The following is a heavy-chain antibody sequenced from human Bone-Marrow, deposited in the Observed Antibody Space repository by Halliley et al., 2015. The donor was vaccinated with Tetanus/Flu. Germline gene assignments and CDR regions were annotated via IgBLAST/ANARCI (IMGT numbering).Heavy chain of an antibody. J-gene: IGHJ4*02. D-gene: IGHD6-13*01. CDR2: MYYSGTS. CDR3: ARVSTGAYYFDF. CDR1: GGPISGYQ. V-gene: IGHV4-59*01. Sequence: TLSLTCTVSGGPISGYQWSWLRQPPGKGLEWIADMYYSGTSNYNPSLRNRVTMSFDTSKRQFSLRLESVTAADTAVYYCARVSTGAYYFDFWGRGTLVVVSS.